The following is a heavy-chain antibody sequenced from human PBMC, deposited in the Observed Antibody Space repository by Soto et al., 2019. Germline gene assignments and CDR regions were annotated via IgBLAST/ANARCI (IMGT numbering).Heavy chain of an antibody. CDR3: ARGEYSSSAGDY. V-gene: IGHV1-18*01. D-gene: IGHD6-6*01. Sequence: ASVKVSCKASGYTLPNFSLSWVRQAPGQGLEWMGCISAYNANANYAQELQGRVTMTTDTSTSTAYMELRSLRSDDTAVYYCARGEYSSSAGDYWGQGTLVTVSS. J-gene: IGHJ4*02. CDR2: ISAYNANA. CDR1: GYTLPNFS.